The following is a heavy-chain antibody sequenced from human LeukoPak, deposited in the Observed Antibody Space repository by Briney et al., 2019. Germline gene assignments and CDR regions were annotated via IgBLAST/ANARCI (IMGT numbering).Heavy chain of an antibody. Sequence: GGSLRLSCAASGFTFSIYTMNWVRQAPGKGLEWVSSITSSSSYIYYADSVKGRFTISRDNAKNSLCLQMNSLRAEDTAIYYCARDYGGSYYFDYWGQGTLVTVSS. CDR2: ITSSSSYI. V-gene: IGHV3-21*01. CDR1: GFTFSIYT. D-gene: IGHD4-23*01. CDR3: ARDYGGSYYFDY. J-gene: IGHJ4*02.